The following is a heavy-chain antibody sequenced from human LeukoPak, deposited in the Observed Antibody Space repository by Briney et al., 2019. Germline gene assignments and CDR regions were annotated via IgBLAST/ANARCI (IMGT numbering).Heavy chain of an antibody. CDR2: IDSSGGYM. V-gene: IGHV3-21*06. J-gene: IGHJ4*02. Sequence: NSGGSLRLSCEAPGFTFNTYSMNWARQAPGKGLEWVSSIDSSGGYMFYADSVKGRFIISRDNAKDSLYLQMNSLRVEDTAVYYCLRGDRRDYWGQGTLVTVSS. CDR3: LRGDRRDY. CDR1: GFTFNTYS.